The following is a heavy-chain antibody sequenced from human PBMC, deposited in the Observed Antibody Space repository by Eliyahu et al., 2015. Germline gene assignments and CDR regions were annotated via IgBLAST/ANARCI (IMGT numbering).Heavy chain of an antibody. CDR1: GXXIXSSSYY. Sequence: QLQLQESGPGLVKPSETLSLTCTXSGXXIXSSSYYWGWIRQPPGKGLEWIGSIYYSGSTYYNPSLKSRVTISVDTSKNQFSLKLSSVTAADTAVYYCARHGREQQLVPDDAFDIWGQGTMVTVSS. CDR2: IYYSGST. J-gene: IGHJ3*02. CDR3: ARHGREQQLVPDDAFDI. D-gene: IGHD6-13*01. V-gene: IGHV4-39*01.